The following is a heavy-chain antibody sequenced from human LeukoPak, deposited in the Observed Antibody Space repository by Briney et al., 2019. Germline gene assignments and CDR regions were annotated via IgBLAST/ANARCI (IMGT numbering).Heavy chain of an antibody. Sequence: SVKASCKASGGTFSSYAISWVRQAPGQGLEWMGGIIPIFGTANYAQKFQGRVTITADESTSTAYMELSSLRSEDTAVYYCARVVDNCSGGSCYSALFDYWGQGTLVTVSS. CDR2: IIPIFGTA. D-gene: IGHD2-15*01. CDR3: ARVVDNCSGGSCYSALFDY. V-gene: IGHV1-69*13. CDR1: GGTFSSYA. J-gene: IGHJ4*02.